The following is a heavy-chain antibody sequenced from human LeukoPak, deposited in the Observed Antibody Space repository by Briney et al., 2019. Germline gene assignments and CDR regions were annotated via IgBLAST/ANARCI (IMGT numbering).Heavy chain of an antibody. D-gene: IGHD3-22*01. CDR3: ARDLDYYDSSGYYTHFDY. Sequence: SETLSLTCTVSGGSISSGSYYWSWIRLPAGKGLEWIGRIYTSGSTNYNPSLKSRVTISVDTSKNQFSLKLSSVTAADTAVYYCARDLDYYDSSGYYTHFDYWGQGTLVTVSS. J-gene: IGHJ4*02. CDR1: GGSISSGSYY. CDR2: IYTSGST. V-gene: IGHV4-61*02.